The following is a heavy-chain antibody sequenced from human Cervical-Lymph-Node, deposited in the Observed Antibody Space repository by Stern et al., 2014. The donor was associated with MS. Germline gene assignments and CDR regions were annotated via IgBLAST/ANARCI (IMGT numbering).Heavy chain of an antibody. CDR2: ISSMSSII. D-gene: IGHD6-25*01. Sequence: EVQLVESGGGLVQPGGSLRLSCIVSGFTLSTYSMNWVRQAPGKGLEWVSCISSMSSIIKYADSVKGRFTISRDNGKNSLYLQMNSLRDEDTAIYYCARVYTSGNSWGQGTLVTVSS. CDR1: GFTLSTYS. J-gene: IGHJ4*02. V-gene: IGHV3-48*02. CDR3: ARVYTSGNS.